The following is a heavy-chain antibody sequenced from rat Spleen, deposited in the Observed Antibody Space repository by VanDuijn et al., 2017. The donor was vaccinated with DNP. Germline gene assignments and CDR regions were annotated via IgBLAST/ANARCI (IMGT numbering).Heavy chain of an antibody. V-gene: IGHV3-3*01. D-gene: IGHD1-2*01. CDR1: GYSITRNSR. J-gene: IGHJ2*01. Sequence: EVQLQESGPGLVESSQSLSLTCSVTGYSITRNSRWNWIRKFPGNKLEWKGYINSADSTDDDPSLKHRISSTMETSKNQYFQQGNSVTTEGTAAYYCASGPNGYNYLDYWGQGVMVTVSS. CDR2: INSADST. CDR3: ASGPNGYNYLDY.